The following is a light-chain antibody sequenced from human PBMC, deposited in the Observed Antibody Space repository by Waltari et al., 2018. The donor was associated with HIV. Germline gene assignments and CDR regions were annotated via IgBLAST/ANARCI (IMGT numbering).Light chain of an antibody. CDR1: SGHSHYA. J-gene: IGLJ1*01. CDR2: LNSDGSH. Sequence: QLVLTQSPSASASLGASVKLTCTLSSGHSHYAIAWHQQQPEKGPRYLLKLNSDGSHTKGEGIRDRFSGSSSGAERYLAISTLQSEDEADYYCQTGGTGIQVFGSGTKVTVL. V-gene: IGLV4-69*01. CDR3: QTGGTGIQV.